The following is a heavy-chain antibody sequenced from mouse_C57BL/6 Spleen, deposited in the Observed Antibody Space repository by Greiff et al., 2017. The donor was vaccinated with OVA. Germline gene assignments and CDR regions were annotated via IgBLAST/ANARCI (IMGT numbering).Heavy chain of an antibody. CDR1: GYTFTDYE. CDR2: IDPETGGT. J-gene: IGHJ4*01. V-gene: IGHV1-15*01. D-gene: IGHD2-1*01. Sequence: QVQLKESGAELVRPGASVTLSCKASGYTFTDYEMHWVKQTPVHGLEWIGAIDPETGGTAYNQKFKGKAILTADKSSSTAYMELRSLTSADSAVYYCHLLKAMDYWGQGTSVTVSS. CDR3: HLLKAMDY.